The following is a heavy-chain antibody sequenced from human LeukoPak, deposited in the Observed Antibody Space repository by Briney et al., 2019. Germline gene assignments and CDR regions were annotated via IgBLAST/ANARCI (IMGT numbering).Heavy chain of an antibody. CDR2: VHYSEST. Sequence: SEILSLTCTVSGVSITSYYWSWVRQPPGKGLEWIGYVHYSESTKYNPSLKNRVTISLDTSKNQFSLRLSSVTDADAALYYCTREGATVDHWGQGTLVSVSS. CDR1: GVSITSYY. D-gene: IGHD5-24*01. V-gene: IGHV4-59*01. J-gene: IGHJ4*02. CDR3: TREGATVDH.